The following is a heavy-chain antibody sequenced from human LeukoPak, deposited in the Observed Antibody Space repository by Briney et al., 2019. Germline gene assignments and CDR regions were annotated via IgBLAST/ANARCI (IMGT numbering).Heavy chain of an antibody. V-gene: IGHV1-69*04. CDR2: IIPILGIA. CDR3: ARHSIAVAGNFDY. CDR1: GGTFSSYA. D-gene: IGHD6-19*01. Sequence: SVKVSCKASGGTFSSYAISWVRQAPGQGLEWMGRIIPILGIANYAQKFQGRVTITADKSTSTAYMELSSLRSEDTAVYYCARHSIAVAGNFDYWGQGTLVTVSS. J-gene: IGHJ4*02.